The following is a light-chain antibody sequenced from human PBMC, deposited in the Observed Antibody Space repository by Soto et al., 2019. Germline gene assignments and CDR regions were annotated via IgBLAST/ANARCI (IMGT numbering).Light chain of an antibody. CDR1: QAITNN. CDR3: QQLFDSPIT. V-gene: IGKV1-9*01. Sequence: DIQLTQSPFFLSASVGDRVTITCRASQAITNNLAWYQQKPGKAPKLLIYAASTLESGVPSRFSATVSGTEFSLTITSLQPEDFATYYCQQLFDSPITFGQGTRLEIK. J-gene: IGKJ5*01. CDR2: AAS.